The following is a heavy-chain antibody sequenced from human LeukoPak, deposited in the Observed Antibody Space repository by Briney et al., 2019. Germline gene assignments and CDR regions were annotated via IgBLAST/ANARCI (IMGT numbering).Heavy chain of an antibody. D-gene: IGHD3-10*01. Sequence: GGSLRLSCAASGFTFSSYAMSWVRQAPGKGLEWVSVISGSGGSTYYADSVEGRFNISRDNSKNTLHLQMNSLRAEDTAVCYCAKDGDYYYGSGSYYDYWGQGTLVTVSS. CDR1: GFTFSSYA. CDR2: ISGSGGST. J-gene: IGHJ4*02. CDR3: AKDGDYYYGSGSYYDY. V-gene: IGHV3-23*01.